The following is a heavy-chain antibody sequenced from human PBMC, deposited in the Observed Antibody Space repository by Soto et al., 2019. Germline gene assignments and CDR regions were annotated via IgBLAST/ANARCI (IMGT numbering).Heavy chain of an antibody. CDR3: ARVDCSSTSCPGRYYGMDV. J-gene: IGHJ6*02. CDR1: GYTFTGYY. D-gene: IGHD2-2*01. Sequence: ASVKVSCKASGYTFTGYYMHWVRQAPGQGLEWMGWINPNSGGTNYAQKFQGWVTMTRDTSISTAYMELSRLRSDDTAAYYCARVDCSSTSCPGRYYGMDVWGQGTTVTVSS. CDR2: INPNSGGT. V-gene: IGHV1-2*04.